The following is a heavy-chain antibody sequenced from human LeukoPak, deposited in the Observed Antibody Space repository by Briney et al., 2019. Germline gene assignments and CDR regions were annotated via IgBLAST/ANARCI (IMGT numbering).Heavy chain of an antibody. D-gene: IGHD5-18*01. Sequence: GGSLRLSCAASGFIFSNYGMHWVRQAPGKGLEWVAVISCDESNKFYRDSVKGRFTISRDNSKNMLYLQMNSLRAEDTAVYYCEKELRGYSYGEHWGQGILVTVSS. J-gene: IGHJ1*01. V-gene: IGHV3-30*18. CDR1: GFIFSNYG. CDR2: ISCDESNK. CDR3: EKELRGYSYGEH.